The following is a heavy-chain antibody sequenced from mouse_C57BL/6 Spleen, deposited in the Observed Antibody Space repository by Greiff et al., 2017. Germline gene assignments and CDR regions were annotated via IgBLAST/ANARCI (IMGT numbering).Heavy chain of an antibody. CDR3: ARQGKAHPAWFAY. V-gene: IGHV5-9*01. D-gene: IGHD1-3*01. Sequence: EVNLVESGGGLVKPGGSLKLSCAASGFTFSSYTMSWVRQTPEKRLEWVATISGGGGNTYYPDSVKGRFTISRDNAKNTLYLQMSSLRSEDTALYYCARQGKAHPAWFAYWGQGTLVTVSA. CDR2: ISGGGGNT. J-gene: IGHJ3*01. CDR1: GFTFSSYT.